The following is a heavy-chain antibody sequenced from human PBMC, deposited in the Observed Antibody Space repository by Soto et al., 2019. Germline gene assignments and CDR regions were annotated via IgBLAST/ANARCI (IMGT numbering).Heavy chain of an antibody. CDR2: IYYSGST. CDR3: ARDLFPRAGLYYYYYGMDV. V-gene: IGHV4-31*03. Sequence: TSETLSLTCTVSGGSISSGGYYWSWIRQHPGKGLEWIGYIYYSGSTYYNPSLKSRVTISVDTSKNQFSLKLSSVTAADTAVYYCARDLFPRAGLYYYYYGMDVWGQGTTVTVSS. D-gene: IGHD6-19*01. J-gene: IGHJ6*02. CDR1: GGSISSGGYY.